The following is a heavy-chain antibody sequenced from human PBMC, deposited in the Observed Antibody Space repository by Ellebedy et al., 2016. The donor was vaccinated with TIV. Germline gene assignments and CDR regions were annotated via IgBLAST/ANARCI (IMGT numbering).Heavy chain of an antibody. D-gene: IGHD6-6*01. J-gene: IGHJ4*02. V-gene: IGHV3-73*01. Sequence: PGGSLRLSCAASGFTFSGSTLHWVRQASGKGLEWVGRIRSKANNSATAYAASVKGRFTISRDDSKNTAYLKMNSLKSEDTAVYYCTRRDVAARPEDNWGQGTLVTVSS. CDR2: IRSKANNSAT. CDR1: GFTFSGST. CDR3: TRRDVAARPEDN.